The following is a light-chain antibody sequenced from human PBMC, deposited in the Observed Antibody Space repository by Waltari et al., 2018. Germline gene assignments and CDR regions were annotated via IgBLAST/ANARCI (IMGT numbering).Light chain of an antibody. CDR2: DAS. CDR1: QTVGTY. V-gene: IGKV3-11*01. CDR3: HQRSLWPWT. J-gene: IGKJ1*01. Sequence: IVLTQSPATLSLSPGVRATLSCRASQTVGTYLSWFPQKPGQAPSLLIYDASNSTPGIPARFSCSGSGPDFSLTISRREPEDFAVYYCHQRSLWPWTFGQGTKVAIK.